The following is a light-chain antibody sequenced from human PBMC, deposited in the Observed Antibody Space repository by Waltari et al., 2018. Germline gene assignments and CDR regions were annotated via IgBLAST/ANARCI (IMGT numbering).Light chain of an antibody. Sequence: ETVMTQSPATLSVSPGERVTLSCRASQSVSSNVAWYQQRPGRAPRLLFYAASSRATGIPDRFSGSGSGTDFSLTISRLEPEDFAVYYCQKYGSSPVTFGGGTKVEIK. V-gene: IGKV3-20*01. CDR3: QKYGSSPVT. CDR2: AAS. CDR1: QSVSSN. J-gene: IGKJ4*01.